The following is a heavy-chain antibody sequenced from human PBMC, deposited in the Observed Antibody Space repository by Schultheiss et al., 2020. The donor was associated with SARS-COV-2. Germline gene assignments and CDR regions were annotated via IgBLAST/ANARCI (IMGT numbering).Heavy chain of an antibody. D-gene: IGHD2-21*01. Sequence: SETLSLTCTVSGGSISSYYWSWIRQHPGKGLEWIGYIYYSGSTNYNPSLKSRVTMSVDTSKNQFSLKLSSVTAADTAVYYCARSRVAENFDYWGHGTLVTVSS. CDR1: GGSISSYY. V-gene: IGHV4-59*12. CDR2: IYYSGST. J-gene: IGHJ4*01. CDR3: ARSRVAENFDY.